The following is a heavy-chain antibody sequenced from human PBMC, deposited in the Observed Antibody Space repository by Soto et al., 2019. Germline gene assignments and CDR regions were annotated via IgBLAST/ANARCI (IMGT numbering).Heavy chain of an antibody. CDR2: IKGDGSEK. CDR3: AKDVR. CDR1: GFTFSGHW. Sequence: EVQLVESGGDLVQPGGSLRLSCAASGFTFSGHWMSWVRQAPGKGLEWVANIKGDGSEKYYVDSVKGRFTISRDNAKNSLYLQMNSLRVEDTALYYCAKDVRWGKGTLVTVSS. V-gene: IGHV3-7*05. J-gene: IGHJ4*02.